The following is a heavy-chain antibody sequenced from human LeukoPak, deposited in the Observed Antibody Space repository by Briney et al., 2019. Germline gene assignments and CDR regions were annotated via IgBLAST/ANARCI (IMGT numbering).Heavy chain of an antibody. CDR2: INPSGGST. D-gene: IGHD5-24*01. Sequence: ASVKVSCKASGYTLTSYYMHWVRQAPGQGLEWMGIINPSGGSTSYAQKFQGRVTMTRDTSTSTVYMELSSLRSEDTAVYYCARDTSTFYYFDYWGQGTLVTVSS. V-gene: IGHV1-46*01. CDR1: GYTLTSYY. CDR3: ARDTSTFYYFDY. J-gene: IGHJ4*02.